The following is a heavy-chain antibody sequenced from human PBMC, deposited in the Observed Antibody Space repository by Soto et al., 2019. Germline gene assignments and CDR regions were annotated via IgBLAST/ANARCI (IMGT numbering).Heavy chain of an antibody. J-gene: IGHJ4*02. D-gene: IGHD1-26*01. Sequence: QVQLVQSGAELKKPGSSVNVSCAASASTFKTYTINWVRQAPGQGLEWIGQIIPMYDSANYAQRFQGRVTISADKSTNIAYMELSGLMSEDTALYYCATWRTYSGSYCFDYWGQVTLVSVSS. V-gene: IGHV1-69*06. CDR3: ATWRTYSGSYCFDY. CDR1: ASTFKTYT. CDR2: IIPMYDSA.